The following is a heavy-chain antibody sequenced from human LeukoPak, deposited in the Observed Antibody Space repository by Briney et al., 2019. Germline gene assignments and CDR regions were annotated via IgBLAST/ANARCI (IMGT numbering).Heavy chain of an antibody. CDR1: GGSISSSSYY. Sequence: SETLSLTCTVSGGSISSSSYYWGWIRQPPGKGLEWIGSIYYSGSTNYNPSLKSRVTISVDTSKNQFSLKPSSVTAADTAVYYCARETASGGSCYDYWGQGTLVTVSS. CDR3: ARETASGGSCYDY. J-gene: IGHJ4*02. CDR2: IYYSGST. V-gene: IGHV4-39*07. D-gene: IGHD2-15*01.